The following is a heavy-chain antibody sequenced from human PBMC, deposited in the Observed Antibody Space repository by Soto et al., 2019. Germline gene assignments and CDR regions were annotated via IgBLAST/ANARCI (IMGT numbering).Heavy chain of an antibody. Sequence: ASVKVSCKAPGDTFTSYYLIWVRQAPGQGLEWTGVINPHGGSTKYAQKFQGRITMTRDTSRSTVYMELSSPRSDDTAIYYCARSSGGNFGIIIEGSNWFDPWGQGTLVTVSS. CDR2: INPHGGST. D-gene: IGHD3-3*01. CDR3: ARSSGGNFGIIIEGSNWFDP. CDR1: GDTFTSYY. J-gene: IGHJ5*02. V-gene: IGHV1-46*01.